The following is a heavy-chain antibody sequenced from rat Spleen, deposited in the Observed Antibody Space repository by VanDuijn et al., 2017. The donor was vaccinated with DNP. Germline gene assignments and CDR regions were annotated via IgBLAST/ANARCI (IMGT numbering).Heavy chain of an antibody. V-gene: IGHV5-20*01. CDR1: GFTFNDYY. D-gene: IGHD1-5*01. CDR2: ITNTGDST. CDR3: TRDVGYRYNRWFAY. J-gene: IGHJ3*01. Sequence: EVLLVESDGGLVQPGRSLKLSCAVSGFTFNDYYMAWVRQAPTKGLEWVASITNTGDSTYYSDSVKGRFSISRDNAKSTLYLQMDSLRSEDTATYYCTRDVGYRYNRWFAYWGQGTLVTVSS.